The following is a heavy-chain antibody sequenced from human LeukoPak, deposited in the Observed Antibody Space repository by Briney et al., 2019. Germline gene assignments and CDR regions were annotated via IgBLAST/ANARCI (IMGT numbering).Heavy chain of an antibody. CDR2: ISSSSSYI. Sequence: GGPLRLSCAASGFTSSSFSMNWVRRAQGKGRNGFSSISSSSSYIYYADSVKGRFTISRDNAKNSLYLQMNSLRAEDTAVYYCARSAYGSGSFFDYWGQGTLVTVSS. CDR3: ARSAYGSGSFFDY. CDR1: GFTSSSFS. V-gene: IGHV3-21*01. J-gene: IGHJ4*02. D-gene: IGHD3-10*01.